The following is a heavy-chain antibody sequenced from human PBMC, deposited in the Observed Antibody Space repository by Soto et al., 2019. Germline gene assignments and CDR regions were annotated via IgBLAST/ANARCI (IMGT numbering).Heavy chain of an antibody. CDR2: ISGSGGST. V-gene: IGHV3-23*01. D-gene: IGHD6-19*01. Sequence: GGSLRLSCAASGFTFSDYAMSWVRQAPGKGLEWVSTISGSGGSTYYADSVKGRFTISRDNSKNTLYLQMNSLRAEDTAVYYCARDRKQWLVPFDYWGQGTLVTVSS. CDR3: ARDRKQWLVPFDY. CDR1: GFTFSDYA. J-gene: IGHJ4*01.